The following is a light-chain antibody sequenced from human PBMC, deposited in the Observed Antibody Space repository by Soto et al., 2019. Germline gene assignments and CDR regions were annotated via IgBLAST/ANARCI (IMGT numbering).Light chain of an antibody. CDR2: GAS. CDR3: QQYDSSPLT. CDR1: QRFGSRN. V-gene: IGKV3-20*01. Sequence: EMVLTQSPATLPLPPGENATPSARPGQRFGSRNLPWYQRKPGQVPRPPIYGASSRATGVPDRFSGSGSGTDFTLTISRLEPEDFAVYYCQQYDSSPLTFGGGTKVEIK. J-gene: IGKJ4*01.